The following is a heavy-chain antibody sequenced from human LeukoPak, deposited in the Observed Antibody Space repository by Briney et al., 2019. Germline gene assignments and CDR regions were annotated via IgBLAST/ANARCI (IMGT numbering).Heavy chain of an antibody. Sequence: SETLSLTCTVSGGSISSSSYYWGWIRQPPGKGLEWIGSIYYSGSTYYNPSLKSRVTISVDTSKNQFSLKLSSVTAADTAVYYCARSYSSSSSTNYYYYGMDVWGQGTTVTVSS. J-gene: IGHJ6*02. CDR3: ARSYSSSSSTNYYYYGMDV. CDR2: IYYSGST. CDR1: GGSISSSSYY. V-gene: IGHV4-39*01. D-gene: IGHD6-6*01.